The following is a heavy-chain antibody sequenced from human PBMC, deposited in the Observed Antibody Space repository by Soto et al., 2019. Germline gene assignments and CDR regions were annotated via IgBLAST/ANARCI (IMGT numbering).Heavy chain of an antibody. CDR2: IPQDGVDG. CDR3: ARDHWILPAHDFCYGSDV. V-gene: IGHV3-7*03. Sequence: GGSLRLSCEVSGFIFSMYSMSWVRQTPGKGLEWVAKIPQDGVDGHYADAVKGRFTISRDNGKNSLYLQMNNLRAEDTAVYYCARDHWILPAHDFCYGSDVWGRGATVTVSS. CDR1: GFIFSMYS. D-gene: IGHD5-18*01. J-gene: IGHJ6*02.